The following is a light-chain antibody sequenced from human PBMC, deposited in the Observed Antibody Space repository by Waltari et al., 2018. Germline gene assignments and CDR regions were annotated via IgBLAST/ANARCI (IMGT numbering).Light chain of an antibody. CDR2: RDI. CDR1: ALPTPY. J-gene: IGLJ3*02. CDR3: QSADMSATYWV. V-gene: IGLV3-25*03. Sequence: SYALTQPPSVSVSPGQSANIPCPGAALPTPYTSWHQHTPAQAPVLIIYRDIKRASGIPERISGSSSGTTATLTIGGVQAEDEADYFCQSADMSATYWVFGGGTKMTVL.